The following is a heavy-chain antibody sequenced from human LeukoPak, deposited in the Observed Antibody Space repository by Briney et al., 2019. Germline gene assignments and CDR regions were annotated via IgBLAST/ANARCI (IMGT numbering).Heavy chain of an antibody. Sequence: GRSLRLSCAASGFTFSSYGMHWVRQAPGKGLEWVAVIWYDGSNKYYADSVKGRFTISRDNSKNTLYLQMNSLRAEDTAVYYCARDLPFGSGWYYFDYWSQGTLVTVSS. CDR2: IWYDGSNK. CDR3: ARDLPFGSGWYYFDY. V-gene: IGHV3-33*01. D-gene: IGHD6-19*01. CDR1: GFTFSSYG. J-gene: IGHJ4*02.